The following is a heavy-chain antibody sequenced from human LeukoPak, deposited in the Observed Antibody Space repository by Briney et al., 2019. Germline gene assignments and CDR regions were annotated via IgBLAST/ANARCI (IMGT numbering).Heavy chain of an antibody. V-gene: IGHV3-21*01. Sequence: RTGGSLRLSCAASGFTFSNYNMNWVRQAPGGGLEWVTSITSGSTYVFYTDSVKGRFTISRDNAKNSLYLQMNSLRAEDTSVYYCARDRNGDFWSTYYTGYFDYWSQGTLVTVSS. J-gene: IGHJ4*02. CDR3: ARDRNGDFWSTYYTGYFDY. D-gene: IGHD3-3*01. CDR1: GFTFSNYN. CDR2: ITSGSTYV.